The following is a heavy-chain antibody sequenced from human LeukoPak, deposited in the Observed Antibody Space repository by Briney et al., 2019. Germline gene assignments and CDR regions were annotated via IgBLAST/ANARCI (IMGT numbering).Heavy chain of an antibody. CDR3: SRGRRILVGDTNAGDFFDY. CDR2: VNPNSADT. Sequence: ASVKVSCKASRYTFTDYYIHWVRQAPGQGLEWMGWVNPNSADTHYAQKFQGRVTMTRDTSISTAYMELSRLRSDDTAVYYCSRGRRILVGDTNAGDFFDYWGQRTLVTVSS. CDR1: RYTFTDYY. D-gene: IGHD1-26*01. J-gene: IGHJ4*02. V-gene: IGHV1-2*02.